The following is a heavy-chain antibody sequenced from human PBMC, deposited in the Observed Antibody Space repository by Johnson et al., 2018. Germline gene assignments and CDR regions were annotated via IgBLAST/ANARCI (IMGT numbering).Heavy chain of an antibody. CDR3: TKDGCSGGGCYSAESFQH. Sequence: VQLVESGGGLVQPGRSLRLSCAASGFTFDDYAMHWVRQAPGKGLEWVSGISWDSGSIDYADSVKGRFTISRDNAKKSLYRQVNSLRTEDTALYYCTKDGCSGGGCYSAESFQHWGQGTLVTVSS. D-gene: IGHD2-15*01. CDR1: GFTFDDYA. CDR2: ISWDSGSI. J-gene: IGHJ1*01. V-gene: IGHV3-9*01.